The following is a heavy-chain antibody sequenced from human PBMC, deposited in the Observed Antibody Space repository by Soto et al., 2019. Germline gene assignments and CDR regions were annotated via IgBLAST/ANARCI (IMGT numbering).Heavy chain of an antibody. CDR3: VREPRYCSGGSCSIMGDAFDI. V-gene: IGHV1-69*13. Sequence: GASVKVSCKASGGTFSSYAISWVRQAPGQGLEWMGGIIPIFGTANYAQKFQGRVTITADESTSTAYMELNSLRAEDSAVYYCVREPRYCSGGSCSIMGDAFDIWGQGTMVTVSS. CDR2: IIPIFGTA. CDR1: GGTFSSYA. J-gene: IGHJ3*02. D-gene: IGHD2-15*01.